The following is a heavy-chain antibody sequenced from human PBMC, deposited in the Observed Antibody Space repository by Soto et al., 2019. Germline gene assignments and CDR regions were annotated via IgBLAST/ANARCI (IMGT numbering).Heavy chain of an antibody. V-gene: IGHV3-30-3*01. CDR3: ARSRWYFDL. CDR2: ISYDGSNK. Sequence: QVQLVESGGGVVQPGRSLRLSCAASGFTFSSYAMHWVRQAPGKGLEWLAVISYDGSNKYYADSVKGRFTISRDNSKNTLYLQMNSLIAEDTAVYYCARSRWYFDLWGRGTLVTVSS. J-gene: IGHJ2*01. CDR1: GFTFSSYA.